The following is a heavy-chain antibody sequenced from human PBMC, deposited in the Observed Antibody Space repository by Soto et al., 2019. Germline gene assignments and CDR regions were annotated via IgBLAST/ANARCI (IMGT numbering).Heavy chain of an antibody. J-gene: IGHJ4*02. Sequence: PGGSLRLSCAASGFTFSSYGMHWVRQAPGKGLEWVAVIWYDGSNKYYADSVKGRFTISRDNSKNTLYLQMNSLRAEDTAVYYCARDPPPRDIVVVPAPCDYWGQGTLVTVSS. CDR2: IWYDGSNK. CDR3: ARDPPPRDIVVVPAPCDY. CDR1: GFTFSSYG. D-gene: IGHD2-2*01. V-gene: IGHV3-33*01.